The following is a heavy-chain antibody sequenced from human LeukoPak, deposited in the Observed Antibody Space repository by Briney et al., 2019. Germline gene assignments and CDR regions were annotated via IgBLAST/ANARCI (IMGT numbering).Heavy chain of an antibody. D-gene: IGHD2-15*01. CDR2: IQSDGRRT. CDR1: GFTLSNFW. CDR3: VGDLPGIGIDY. J-gene: IGHJ4*02. Sequence: PGGSLRLSCSASGFTLSNFWMHWVRQTPGKGLVWVSHIQSDGRRTGYADAVKGRFTISRDNAKSTLYLQMNSLRAEDTAVYYCVGDLPGIGIDYWGQGTLVAVSS. V-gene: IGHV3-74*01.